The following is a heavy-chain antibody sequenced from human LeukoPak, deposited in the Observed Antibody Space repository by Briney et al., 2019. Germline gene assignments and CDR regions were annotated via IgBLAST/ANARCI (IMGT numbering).Heavy chain of an antibody. CDR1: GYTFSSGSF. CDR3: ARRALYYYDSSGSYFDY. J-gene: IGHJ4*02. Sequence: PGETLRLPCAVSGYTFSSGSFWGCIRQPGKKGLGWTASIHHSGSTYYTPSVKGRFTISVDTSKNPLSLNLSCLTAADPAVYYCARRALYYYDSSGSYFDYWGQGTLVTVSS. V-gene: IGHV4-38-2*01. CDR2: IHHSGST. D-gene: IGHD3-22*01.